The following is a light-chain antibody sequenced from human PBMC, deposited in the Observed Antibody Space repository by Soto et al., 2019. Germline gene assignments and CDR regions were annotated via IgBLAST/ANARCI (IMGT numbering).Light chain of an antibody. CDR2: AAS. CDR3: QQLNNYPDT. V-gene: IGKV1-9*01. J-gene: IGKJ2*01. Sequence: DIQLTQSPSFLSASVGDRVTITCRASQGISSSLGWYQQKPGKAPKLLIYAASTLHSWVPSRFSGSGSGTEFTLTISSLQPEDFATYYCQQLNNYPDTFGQGTKLEIK. CDR1: QGISSS.